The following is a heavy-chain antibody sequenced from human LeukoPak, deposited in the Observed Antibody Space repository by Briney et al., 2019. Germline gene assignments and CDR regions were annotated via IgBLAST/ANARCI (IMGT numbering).Heavy chain of an antibody. D-gene: IGHD5-12*01. CDR2: ITGSGGST. CDR3: ATAVAPWLRPFDF. CDR1: GFTFSSYG. J-gene: IGHJ4*02. Sequence: GGSLRLSCAASGFTFSSYGMSWVRQAPGKGLEWVSGITGSGGSTYYADSVKGRFTISRDNSKNTLYLQMNSLRAEDTSVYYCATAVAPWLRPFDFWGQGTLVIVSS. V-gene: IGHV3-23*01.